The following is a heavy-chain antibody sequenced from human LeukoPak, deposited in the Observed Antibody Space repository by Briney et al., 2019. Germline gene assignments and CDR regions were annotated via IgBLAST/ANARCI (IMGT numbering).Heavy chain of an antibody. D-gene: IGHD3-10*01. Sequence: GGSLRLSCAASGFTFSVSGMRWVRQAPGKGLEWLAFIRYDGSNKYYADSVKGRFTISRDNSKNMVYLQMNSLRSGETAIYYCAKDRVQLDYYGSGSLDYWGQGTLVTVSA. CDR1: GFTFSVSG. J-gene: IGHJ4*02. V-gene: IGHV3-30*02. CDR2: IRYDGSNK. CDR3: AKDRVQLDYYGSGSLDY.